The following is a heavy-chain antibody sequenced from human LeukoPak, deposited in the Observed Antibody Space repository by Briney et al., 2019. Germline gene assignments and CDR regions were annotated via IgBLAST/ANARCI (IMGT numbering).Heavy chain of an antibody. D-gene: IGHD2/OR15-2a*01. CDR2: KYYSGSA. CDR1: GVSVSDGRYY. V-gene: IGHV4-31*03. Sequence: SETLSLTCNVSGVSVSDGRYYWTWIRQLPGKGLEWIGYKYYSGSAKYNPSLKSRLTISIDTSKNQFSLQLSSVTAADTATYYCATPYCNGISCLDSFNMWGQGTRVTVSS. CDR3: ATPYCNGISCLDSFNM. J-gene: IGHJ3*02.